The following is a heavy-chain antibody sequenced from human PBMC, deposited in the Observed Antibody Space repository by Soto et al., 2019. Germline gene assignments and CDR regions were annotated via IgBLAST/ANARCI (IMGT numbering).Heavy chain of an antibody. CDR3: ATQIRYFDWFFPFDY. V-gene: IGHV3-30-3*01. CDR1: GFTFSSYA. Sequence: QVQLVESGGGVVQPGRSLRLSCAASGFTFSSYAMNWVRQAPGKGLEWVAVISYDGSNKYYADSVKGRFTISRDNSKNTVYLQMSRVKTEDTAVYYCATQIRYFDWFFPFDYWGPGALVTVSS. CDR2: ISYDGSNK. D-gene: IGHD3-9*01. J-gene: IGHJ4*02.